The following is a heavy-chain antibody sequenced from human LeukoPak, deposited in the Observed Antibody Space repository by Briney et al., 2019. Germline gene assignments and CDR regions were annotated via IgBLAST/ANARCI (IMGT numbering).Heavy chain of an antibody. J-gene: IGHJ4*02. CDR2: ISGSGVSP. V-gene: IGHV3-23*01. D-gene: IGHD3-22*01. Sequence: PGGSLRLSCAASGFTFSSYAMNWVRQAPGKGLEWVSGISGSGVSPYYADSVKGRFTMSRDNSKNTLYLQMNSLRAEDTAVYYCAKANSPYYYDSSGYSTFDYWGQGTLVTASS. CDR3: AKANSPYYYDSSGYSTFDY. CDR1: GFTFSSYA.